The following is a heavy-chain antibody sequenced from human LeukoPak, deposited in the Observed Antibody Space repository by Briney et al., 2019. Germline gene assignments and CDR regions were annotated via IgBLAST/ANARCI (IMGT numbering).Heavy chain of an antibody. D-gene: IGHD6-13*01. CDR1: GYTFTSYD. CDR3: ARGGLLAAAGTPYYYGMDV. Sequence: ASVKVSSKASGYTFTSYDINWVRQATGQGLEWMGWMNPNSGNTGYAQKFQGRVTMTRNTSISTAYMELSSLRSEDTAVYYCARGGLLAAAGTPYYYGMDVWGQGTTVTVSS. V-gene: IGHV1-8*01. J-gene: IGHJ6*02. CDR2: MNPNSGNT.